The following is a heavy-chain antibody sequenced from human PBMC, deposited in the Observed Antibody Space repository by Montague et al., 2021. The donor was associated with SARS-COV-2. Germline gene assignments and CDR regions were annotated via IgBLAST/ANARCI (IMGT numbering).Heavy chain of an antibody. V-gene: IGHV2-70*11. CDR2: IDWDDDK. D-gene: IGHD3-9*01. J-gene: IGHJ6*02. Sequence: PALVKPTQTLTLTCTFSGFSRSTSGMCVSWIRQPPGKALEWLARIDWDDDKYYSTSLKTRLTISKDNSKNQVVLTMTNMDPVDTATYYCARTYYDILTGRDYGMDVWGQGTTVTVSS. CDR3: ARTYYDILTGRDYGMDV. CDR1: GFSRSTSGMC.